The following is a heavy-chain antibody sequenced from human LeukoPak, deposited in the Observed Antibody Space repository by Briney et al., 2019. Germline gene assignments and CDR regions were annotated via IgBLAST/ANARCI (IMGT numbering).Heavy chain of an antibody. J-gene: IGHJ4*02. CDR2: ISGSGGST. Sequence: GGSLRLSCAASGFTFSSYSMNWVRQAPGKGLEWVSAISGSGGSTYYADSVKGRFTISRDNSKNTLYLQMNSLRAEDTAVYYCAKLIVGATEYFDYWGQGTLVTVSS. CDR3: AKLIVGATEYFDY. D-gene: IGHD1-26*01. V-gene: IGHV3-23*01. CDR1: GFTFSSYS.